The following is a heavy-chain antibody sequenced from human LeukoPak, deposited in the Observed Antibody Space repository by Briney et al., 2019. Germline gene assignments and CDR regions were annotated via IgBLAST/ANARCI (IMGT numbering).Heavy chain of an antibody. V-gene: IGHV3-21*01. CDR3: ARAPRPLDCSSTSCPLYYYYSYLDV. J-gene: IGHJ6*03. CDR2: ISSSSSYI. Sequence: GGSLRLSCAASGFTFSSYSMNWVRQAPGKGLEWVSSISSSSSYIYYADSVKGRFTISRENAKNSTYLKMSSLRAEHTAVSYCARAPRPLDCSSTSCPLYYYYSYLDVWGKGNTVPVSS. CDR1: GFTFSSYS. D-gene: IGHD2-2*01.